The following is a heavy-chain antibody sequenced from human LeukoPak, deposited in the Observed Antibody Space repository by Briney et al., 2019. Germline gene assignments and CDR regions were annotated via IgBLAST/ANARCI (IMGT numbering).Heavy chain of an antibody. V-gene: IGHV3-15*01. CDR2: IKRKTDGGTT. Sequence: GGSLRLSCAASGFTFSNAWMSWVRQAPGKGMEWVGRIKRKTDGGTTDYAAPVKGRFTISRDDSKNTLYLQINSLKTEDTAVYYCTTDRRYDILTVDYYYMDVWGKGTTVTVSS. D-gene: IGHD3-9*01. J-gene: IGHJ6*03. CDR1: GFTFSNAW. CDR3: TTDRRYDILTVDYYYMDV.